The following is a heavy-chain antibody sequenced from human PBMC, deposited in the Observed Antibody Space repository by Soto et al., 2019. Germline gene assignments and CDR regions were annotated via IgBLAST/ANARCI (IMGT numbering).Heavy chain of an antibody. CDR3: ARHKWEDYYYYGMDV. J-gene: IGHJ6*02. D-gene: IGHD1-26*01. CDR1: GGSISSYY. CDR2: IYYSGST. Sequence: PSETLSLTCTVSGGSISSYYWSWIRQPPGKGLEWIGYIYYSGSTNYNPSLKSRVTISVDTSKNQFSLKLSSVTAADTAVYYCARHKWEDYYYYGMDVWGQGTTVTVSS. V-gene: IGHV4-59*08.